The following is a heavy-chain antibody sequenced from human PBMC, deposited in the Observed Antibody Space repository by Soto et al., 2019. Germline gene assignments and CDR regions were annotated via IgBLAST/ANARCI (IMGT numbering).Heavy chain of an antibody. D-gene: IGHD6-13*01. J-gene: IGHJ4*02. CDR2: IIPIFGTA. V-gene: IGHV1-69*01. CDR3: ASSGPDIAAAGTSDY. Sequence: QVQLVQSGAEVKKPGSSVKVSCKASGGTFSSYAISWVRQAPGQGLEWMGGIIPIFGTANYAQKFQVRVTITADESTSTAYMELSSLRSEDTAVYYCASSGPDIAAAGTSDYWGQGTLVTVSS. CDR1: GGTFSSYA.